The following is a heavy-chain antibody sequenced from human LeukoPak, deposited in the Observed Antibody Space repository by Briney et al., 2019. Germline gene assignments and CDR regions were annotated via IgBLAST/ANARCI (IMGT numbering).Heavy chain of an antibody. J-gene: IGHJ6*03. D-gene: IGHD6-13*01. CDR1: GFTVSSNY. CDR3: ARVSSSWPYYYYYYMDV. CDR2: IYSGGST. V-gene: IGHV3-53*01. Sequence: PGGSLRLSCAASGFTVSSNYMSWVRQAPGKGLEWVSVIYSGGSTYYADSVKGRFTISRDNSKNTLYLQMNSLRAEDTAVYYCARVSSSWPYYYYYYMDVWGKGTTVTVSS.